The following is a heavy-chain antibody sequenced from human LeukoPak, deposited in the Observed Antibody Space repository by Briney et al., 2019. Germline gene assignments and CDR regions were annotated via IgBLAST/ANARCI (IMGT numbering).Heavy chain of an antibody. V-gene: IGHV1-8*02. Sequence: GASVKVSCKASGYTFTGYYMHWVRQAPGQGLEWMGWMNPNSGNTGYAQKFQGRVTMTRNTSISTAYMELSSLRSEDTAVYYCARARIAARHSSPYYDYMDVWGKGTTVTVSS. CDR1: GYTFTGYY. J-gene: IGHJ6*03. D-gene: IGHD6-6*01. CDR2: MNPNSGNT. CDR3: ARARIAARHSSPYYDYMDV.